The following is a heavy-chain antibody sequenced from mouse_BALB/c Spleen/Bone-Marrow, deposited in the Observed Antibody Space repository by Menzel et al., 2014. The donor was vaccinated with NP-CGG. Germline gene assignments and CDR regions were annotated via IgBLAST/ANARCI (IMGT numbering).Heavy chain of an antibody. D-gene: IGHD4-1*01. CDR1: GFTFTDYY. V-gene: IGHV7-3*02. CDR3: ARDMGGILFDY. CDR2: IRNKANGYTT. J-gene: IGHJ2*01. Sequence: EVKLMESGGGLVQPGGSLRLSCATSGFTFTDYYMNWVRQPPGKALEWLGFIRNKANGYTTEYSASVKGRFTISRDNSQSILYLQMNTLRVEDSATYYCARDMGGILFDYWGRGTTLTVSS.